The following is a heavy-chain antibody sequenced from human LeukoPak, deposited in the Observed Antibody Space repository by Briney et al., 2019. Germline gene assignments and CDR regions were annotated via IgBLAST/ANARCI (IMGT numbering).Heavy chain of an antibody. D-gene: IGHD7-27*01. CDR2: ISDTGTT. CDR3: TRTFTGAHYYYIPA. CDR1: GDSITPYY. V-gene: IGHV4-59*08. Sequence: PSETLSLTCTVSGDSITPYYWSWIRQSPGGSLEYIGFISDTGTTNYNPSLRGRVSISVDTSKSQFSLKLKSVTAADSAIYYCTRTFTGAHYYYIPAWGAGTTVTVSS. J-gene: IGHJ6*03.